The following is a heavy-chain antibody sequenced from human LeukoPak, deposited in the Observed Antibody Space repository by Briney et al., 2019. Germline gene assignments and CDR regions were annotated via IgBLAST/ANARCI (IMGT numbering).Heavy chain of an antibody. V-gene: IGHV3-33*01. D-gene: IGHD5-24*01. CDR1: GFTFSGYG. J-gene: IGHJ4*02. CDR2: IWYDGSNK. Sequence: PGGSLALSCAASGFTFSGYGMHWVRQAPGKGLEWVAVIWYDGSNKYYADSVKGRFTISRDNSRNTLYLQMNSLRAEGTAVYYCARANGYNLFDYWGQGTLVTVSS. CDR3: ARANGYNLFDY.